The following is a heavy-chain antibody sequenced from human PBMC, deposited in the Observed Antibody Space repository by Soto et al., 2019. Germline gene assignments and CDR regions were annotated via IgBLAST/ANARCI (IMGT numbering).Heavy chain of an antibody. D-gene: IGHD2-21*02. V-gene: IGHV3-73*01. CDR2: IRSKANSYAT. CDR1: GFTFSGSA. Sequence: GGSLRLSCAASGFTFSGSAMHWVRQASGKGLEWVGRIRSKANSYATAYAASVKGGFTISRDDSKNTAYLQMNSLKTEDTAVYYCTRLAYCGGDCYDAFDIWGQGTMVTVSS. CDR3: TRLAYCGGDCYDAFDI. J-gene: IGHJ3*02.